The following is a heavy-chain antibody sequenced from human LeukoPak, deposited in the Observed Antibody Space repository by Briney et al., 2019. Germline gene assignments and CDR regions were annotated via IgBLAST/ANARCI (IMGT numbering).Heavy chain of an antibody. Sequence: QPGGSLRLSCAASGFTFSSYAMHWVRQAPGKGLEWVAVISYDGSNKYYADSVKGRFTISRDNSENTLYLQMNSLRAEDTAVYYCAKGLGYADEFDYWGQGTLVTVSS. D-gene: IGHD3-16*01. V-gene: IGHV3-30*04. CDR1: GFTFSSYA. CDR3: AKGLGYADEFDY. CDR2: ISYDGSNK. J-gene: IGHJ4*02.